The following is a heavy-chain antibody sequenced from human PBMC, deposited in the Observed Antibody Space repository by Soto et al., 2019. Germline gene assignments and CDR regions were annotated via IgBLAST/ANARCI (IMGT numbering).Heavy chain of an antibody. J-gene: IGHJ5*02. D-gene: IGHD1-26*01. Sequence: SVKVSCKASGGTFSSYTISWVRQAPGQGLEWMGRIIPILGIANYAQKFQGRVTITADKSTSTAYMELSSLRSEDTAVYYCARMAGAKVYNWFDPWGQGTLVTVSS. CDR2: IIPILGIA. CDR1: GGTFSSYT. V-gene: IGHV1-69*02. CDR3: ARMAGAKVYNWFDP.